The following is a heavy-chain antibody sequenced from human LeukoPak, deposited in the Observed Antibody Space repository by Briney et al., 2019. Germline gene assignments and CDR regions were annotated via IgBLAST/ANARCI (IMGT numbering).Heavy chain of an antibody. J-gene: IGHJ4*02. CDR1: GYSFTSYW. D-gene: IGHD6-13*01. CDR3: ATTGPEYSSSWYLHF. V-gene: IGHV5-51*01. CDR2: IYPGDSDT. Sequence: GESLKISCKAPGYSFTSYWIGWVRQMPGKGLEWMGVIYPGDSDTRYSPSFQGQVTNSVDKSISTAYLQWSSLKASDTAMYYCATTGPEYSSSWYLHFWGQGTLVTVSS.